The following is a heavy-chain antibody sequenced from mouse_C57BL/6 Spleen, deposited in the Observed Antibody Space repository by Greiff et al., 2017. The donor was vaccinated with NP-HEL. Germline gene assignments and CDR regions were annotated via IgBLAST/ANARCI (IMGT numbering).Heavy chain of an antibody. Sequence: VKLMESGPELVKPGASVKISCKASGYAFSSSWMNWVKQRPGKGLEWIGRIYPGDGDTNYNGKFKGKATLTADKSSSTAYMQLSSLTSEDSAVYFCARGLRQEFAYWGQGTLVTVSA. CDR1: GYAFSSSW. V-gene: IGHV1-82*01. J-gene: IGHJ3*01. CDR3: ARGLRQEFAY. CDR2: IYPGDGDT. D-gene: IGHD2-4*01.